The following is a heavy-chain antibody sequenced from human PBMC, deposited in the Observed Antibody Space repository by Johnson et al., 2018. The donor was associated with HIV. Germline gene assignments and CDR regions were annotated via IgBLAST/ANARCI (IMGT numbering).Heavy chain of an antibody. CDR2: ISSSSSTI. Sequence: VQLVESGGGLVQPGGSLRLSCAASGFTFSSYGMHWVRQAPGKGLEWVSYISSSSSTIYYADFVKGLFTISSNTSNNTLHLQMNSLRAEDTAVYYCAKDKFMFLENPVDAFDVWGQGTMVTFSS. D-gene: IGHD3-3*01. J-gene: IGHJ3*01. CDR1: GFTFSSYG. CDR3: AKDKFMFLENPVDAFDV. V-gene: IGHV3-48*04.